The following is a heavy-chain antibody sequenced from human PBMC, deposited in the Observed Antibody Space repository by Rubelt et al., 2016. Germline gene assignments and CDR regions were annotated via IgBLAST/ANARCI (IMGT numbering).Heavy chain of an antibody. CDR3: AKDDHGLQ. D-gene: IGHD1-14*01. Sequence: GGGVVQPGRSLRLSCAASGFTFSSYAMHWVRQAPGKGLEWVAVISYDGSNKYYADSVQGRFTISRDNSKNTLYLHMNRLRAEDTAVYYCAKDDHGLQWGQGTLVTVSS. CDR1: GFTFSSYA. V-gene: IGHV3-30*04. J-gene: IGHJ4*02. CDR2: ISYDGSNK.